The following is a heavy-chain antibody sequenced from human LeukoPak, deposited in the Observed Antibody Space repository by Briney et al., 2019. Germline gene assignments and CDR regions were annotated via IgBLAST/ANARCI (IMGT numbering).Heavy chain of an antibody. CDR2: ISDDGRHN. CDR3: ARVYLERLTAGYFDH. Sequence: GSLRLSCAASGFTFSTYAMNWVRQAPGKGLGWVAVISDDGRHNYYADSVKGRFTISRDNSKSTLYLQMNSLRDDDSAAYFCARVYLERLTAGYFDHWGQGTQVTVSS. D-gene: IGHD2-8*01. J-gene: IGHJ4*02. V-gene: IGHV3-30*04. CDR1: GFTFSTYA.